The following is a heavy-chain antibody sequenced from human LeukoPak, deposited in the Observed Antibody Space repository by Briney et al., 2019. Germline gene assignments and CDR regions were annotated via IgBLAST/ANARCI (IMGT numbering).Heavy chain of an antibody. CDR2: IKWNGGST. D-gene: IGHD6-19*01. CDR1: GFTFDDYG. V-gene: IGHV3-20*04. J-gene: IGHJ4*02. Sequence: GGSLRLSCAASGFTFDDYGMSWVRQAPGKGLEWVSGIKWNGGSTGYADSVKGRFIISRDNAKNSLYVQMNSLRAEDTAFYYCARDYSSGWYGSVHWGQGTLVTVSS. CDR3: ARDYSSGWYGSVH.